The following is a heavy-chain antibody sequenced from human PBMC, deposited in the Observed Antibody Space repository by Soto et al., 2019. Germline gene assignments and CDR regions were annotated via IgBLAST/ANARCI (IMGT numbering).Heavy chain of an antibody. D-gene: IGHD3-10*01. CDR2: IGFAGNNK. Sequence: GGSLRLSCVASGFPFDSYGIHWVRRAPGKGLEWVATIGFAGNNKYYADSVKGRFTISRDNAKNSLYLHINSLRVDDTALYYCAKDAITMVRGVISYYGMDVWGQGTTVTVSS. CDR1: GFPFDSYG. J-gene: IGHJ6*02. CDR3: AKDAITMVRGVISYYGMDV. V-gene: IGHV3-33*03.